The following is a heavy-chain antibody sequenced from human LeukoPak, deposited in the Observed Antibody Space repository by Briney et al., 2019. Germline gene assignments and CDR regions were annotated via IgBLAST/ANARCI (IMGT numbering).Heavy chain of an antibody. CDR2: ISANNGNT. CDR1: GYTFTAYG. J-gene: IGHJ4*02. CDR3: SRDDGPLGGVRFDH. V-gene: IGHV1-18*01. Sequence: ASVKVSCKASGYTFTAYGISWVRQAPGQGLEWMGWISANNGNTNYAQKVQGRVTMTRDTSTSTAYKELRSLRYDDTAVYYCSRDDGPLGGVRFDHWGQGTLVTVSS. D-gene: IGHD3-16*01.